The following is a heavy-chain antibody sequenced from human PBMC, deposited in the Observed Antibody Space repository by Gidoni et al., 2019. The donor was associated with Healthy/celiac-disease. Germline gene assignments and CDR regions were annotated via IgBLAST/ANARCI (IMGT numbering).Heavy chain of an antibody. CDR2: INHSGST. D-gene: IGHD3-10*01. CDR1: GGSFSGYY. Sequence: QVQLQQWGSGLLKPSETLSLTCAVYGGSFSGYYWSWIRQPPGKGLEWIGEINHSGSTNYNPSLKSRVTISVDTSKNQFSLKLSSVTAADTAVYYCARVERVYYGSGSYYFRYWGQGTLVTVSS. V-gene: IGHV4-34*01. J-gene: IGHJ4*02. CDR3: ARVERVYYGSGSYYFRY.